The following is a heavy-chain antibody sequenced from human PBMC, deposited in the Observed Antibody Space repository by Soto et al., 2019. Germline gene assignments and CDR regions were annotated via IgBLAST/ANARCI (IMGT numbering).Heavy chain of an antibody. D-gene: IGHD3-22*01. CDR1: GGTFSSYT. CDR3: ARNYYYDSSGYSPPDY. Sequence: ASVKVSCKTSGGTFSSYTISWVRQAPGQGLEWMGRIIPILGIANYAQKFQGRVTITADKSTSTAYMELSSLRSEDTAVYYCARNYYYDSSGYSPPDYWGQGILVTVAS. J-gene: IGHJ4*02. V-gene: IGHV1-69*02. CDR2: IIPILGIA.